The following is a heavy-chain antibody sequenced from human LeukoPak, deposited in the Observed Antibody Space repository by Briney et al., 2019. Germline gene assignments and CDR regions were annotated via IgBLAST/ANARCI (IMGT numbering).Heavy chain of an antibody. D-gene: IGHD4-23*01. CDR3: ARDIAYGGNYYYYYGMDV. CDR1: GFTFSSYA. V-gene: IGHV3-30*04. J-gene: IGHJ6*02. Sequence: GGSLRLSCAASGFTFSSYAMHWVRQAPGKGLEWVAVISYDGSNKYYADSVKGRFTISRDNSKNTLYLQMNSLRAEDTAVYYCARDIAYGGNYYYYYGMDVWGQGTTVTVSS. CDR2: ISYDGSNK.